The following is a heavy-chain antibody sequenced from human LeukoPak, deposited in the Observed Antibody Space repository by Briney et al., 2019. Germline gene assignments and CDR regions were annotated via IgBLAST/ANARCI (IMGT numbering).Heavy chain of an antibody. CDR1: GGSISSYY. CDR3: ARENTMIEGAFDY. V-gene: IGHV4-4*07. Sequence: SETLSLTCTVSGGSISSYYWSWIRQPAGKGLEWIGRIYTSVSTNYNPSLQSRVTMPVDTSKNQSPLKLSSVTAADTAVYYCARENTMIEGAFDYWGQGTLVTVSS. D-gene: IGHD3-22*01. J-gene: IGHJ4*02. CDR2: IYTSVST.